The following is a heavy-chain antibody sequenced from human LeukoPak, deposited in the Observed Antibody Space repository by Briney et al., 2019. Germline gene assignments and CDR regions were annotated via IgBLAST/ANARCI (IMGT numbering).Heavy chain of an antibody. J-gene: IGHJ4*02. V-gene: IGHV4-59*01. CDR3: ARGGYDFWSGYYS. D-gene: IGHD3-3*01. CDR1: GGSFSKNY. CDR2: IYYSGST. Sequence: SETLSLTCAVYGGSFSKNYWSWIRQPPGKGLEWIGYIYYSGSTNYNPSLKSRVTISVDTSKNQFSLKLSSVTAADTAVYYCARGGYDFWSGYYSWGQGTLVTVSS.